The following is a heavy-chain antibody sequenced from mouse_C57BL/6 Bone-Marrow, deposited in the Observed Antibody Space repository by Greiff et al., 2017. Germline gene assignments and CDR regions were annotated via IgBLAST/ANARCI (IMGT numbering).Heavy chain of an antibody. CDR2: IDPENGDT. CDR3: TTGYYFDY. CDR1: GFNITDDY. J-gene: IGHJ2*01. Sequence: VQLQQSGAELVRPGASVKLSCTASGFNITDDYMHWVKQRPEQGLEWIGWIDPENGDTEYASKFQGKATITADTSSNTAYLQLSSLTSEDTAVXYCTTGYYFDYWGQGTTLTVSS. V-gene: IGHV14-4*01. D-gene: IGHD2-2*01.